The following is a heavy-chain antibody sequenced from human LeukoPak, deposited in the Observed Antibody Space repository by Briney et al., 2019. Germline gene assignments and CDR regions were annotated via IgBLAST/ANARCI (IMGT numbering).Heavy chain of an antibody. CDR2: IYPGDSDT. CDR1: GYSFTSYW. CDR3: ARCQYSPYYYYYGMDV. V-gene: IGHV5-51*01. Sequence: GESLKISCKGSGYSFTSYWIGWVRQMPGKGLEWMGIIYPGDSDTRYSPSFQGQVTISADKSISTAYLQWSSLKASDTAMYYCARCQYSPYYYYYGMDVWGQGTTVTVSS. D-gene: IGHD2-21*01. J-gene: IGHJ6*02.